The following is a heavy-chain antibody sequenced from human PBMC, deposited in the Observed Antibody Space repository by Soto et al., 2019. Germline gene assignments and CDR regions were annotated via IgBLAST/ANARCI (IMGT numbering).Heavy chain of an antibody. CDR1: GFTFSSYS. J-gene: IGHJ4*02. Sequence: VQLVESGGGLVKPGGSLRLSCAASGFTFSSYSMNWVRQAPGKGLEWVSSISSSSSYIYYAASVKGRFTISRDNAKNALYLQMNSLRAEDTAVYYCARDGSSGMNYFDYWGQGTLVTVSS. D-gene: IGHD6-19*01. V-gene: IGHV3-21*01. CDR2: ISSSSSYI. CDR3: ARDGSSGMNYFDY.